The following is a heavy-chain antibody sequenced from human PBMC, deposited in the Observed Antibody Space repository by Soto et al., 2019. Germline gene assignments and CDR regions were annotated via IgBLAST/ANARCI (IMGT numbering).Heavy chain of an antibody. Sequence: EEQLVESGGGLVQPGGSLRLSCLASGFTFRTYTMSWVRQAPGKGLEWVSNIGGGGGYIQYADSVRGRFTISRDNAKNSLYPQINSLRAEDTAVYYCARGPGCYDWGQGTLGTVSS. CDR2: IGGGGGYI. CDR3: ARGPGCYD. D-gene: IGHD1-26*01. J-gene: IGHJ4*02. V-gene: IGHV3-48*01. CDR1: GFTFRTYT.